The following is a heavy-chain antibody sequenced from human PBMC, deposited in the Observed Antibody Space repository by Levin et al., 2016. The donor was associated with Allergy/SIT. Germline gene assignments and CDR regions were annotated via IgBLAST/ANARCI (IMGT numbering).Heavy chain of an antibody. Sequence: SETLSLTCTVSVGSINDYFWSWVRQPAGRGLEWIARIHSNGGTNYNPSFKSRVTMSVDTSKNQSYLKMTSVTAADTAVYYCVRDCQIGIASLFDYWGQGTLVTVSS. J-gene: IGHJ4*02. CDR2: IHSNGGT. D-gene: IGHD2-21*01. V-gene: IGHV4-4*07. CDR1: VGSINDYF. CDR3: VRDCQIGIASLFDY.